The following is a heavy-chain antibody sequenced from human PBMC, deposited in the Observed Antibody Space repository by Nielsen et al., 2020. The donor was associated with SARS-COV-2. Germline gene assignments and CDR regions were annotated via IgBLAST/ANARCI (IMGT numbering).Heavy chain of an antibody. Sequence: GKSLKISCAASGFTFSNSWMHWVRQAPGKGLVWVSRISPDGDIVNYADSVRGRFTTSRDNAKNTLYLQMNSLRAEDTAVYFCTNWNDGYWGQGTPVTVSS. J-gene: IGHJ4*02. CDR1: GFTFSNSW. CDR3: TNWNDGY. D-gene: IGHD1-1*01. V-gene: IGHV3-74*01. CDR2: ISPDGDIV.